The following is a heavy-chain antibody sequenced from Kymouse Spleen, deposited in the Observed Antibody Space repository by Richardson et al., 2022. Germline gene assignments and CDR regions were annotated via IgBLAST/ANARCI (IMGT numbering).Heavy chain of an antibody. CDR2: INHSGST. J-gene: IGHJ5*02. CDR1: GGSFSGYY. Sequence: QVQLQQWGAGLLKPSETLSLTCAVYGGSFSGYYWSWIRQPPGKGLEWIGEINHSGSTNYNPSLKSRVTISVDTSKNQFSLKLSSVTAADTAVYYCARGEDIVVVPAAMRGWFDPWGQGTLVTVSS. V-gene: IGHV4-34*01. CDR3: ARGEDIVVVPAAMRGWFDP. D-gene: IGHD2-2*02.